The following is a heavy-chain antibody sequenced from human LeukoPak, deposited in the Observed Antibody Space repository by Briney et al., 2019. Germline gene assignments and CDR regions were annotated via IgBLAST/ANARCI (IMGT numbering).Heavy chain of an antibody. Sequence: GGSLRLSCAASGFTFDDYAMHWVRQAPGKGLEWVSGISWNSGSIGYADSVKGRFTISRDNAKNSLYLQMNSLRAEDTALYYCAKDTFLGIAVAGVDYWGQGTLVTVSS. CDR1: GFTFDDYA. CDR3: AKDTFLGIAVAGVDY. V-gene: IGHV3-9*01. D-gene: IGHD6-19*01. CDR2: ISWNSGSI. J-gene: IGHJ4*02.